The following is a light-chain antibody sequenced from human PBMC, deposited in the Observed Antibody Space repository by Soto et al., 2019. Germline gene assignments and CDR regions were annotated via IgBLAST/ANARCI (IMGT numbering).Light chain of an antibody. CDR2: WAS. J-gene: IGKJ3*01. CDR1: QSVLYSSNNKNY. Sequence: DIVMTQSPDSLAVSLGERVTINCKSSQSVLYSSNNKNYLSWYQQKPGQAPKLLIFWASTRESGVPDRFSGSGSGTEFTLTITSLQAEDVAVYFCQQIYSAPFTFGPGTKLDIK. V-gene: IGKV4-1*01. CDR3: QQIYSAPFT.